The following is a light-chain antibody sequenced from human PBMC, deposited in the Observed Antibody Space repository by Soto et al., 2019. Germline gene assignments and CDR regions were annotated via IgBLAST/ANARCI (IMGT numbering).Light chain of an antibody. CDR2: GAS. V-gene: IGKV3-20*01. CDR3: QQYGSSTRT. CDR1: QSVSSF. J-gene: IGKJ1*01. Sequence: EIVLTQSPGTLSLSPGERATLSCRASQSVSSFLAWYQHKPGQAPRLLIYGASSRATGIPDRFSGSGSGTDFTLTISRLEPEDFAVYYCQQYGSSTRTFGQGTKVDIK.